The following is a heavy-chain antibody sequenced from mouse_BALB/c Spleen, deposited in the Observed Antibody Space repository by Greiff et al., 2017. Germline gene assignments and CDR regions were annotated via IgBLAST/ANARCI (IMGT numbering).Heavy chain of an antibody. CDR3: ATLGDYFDY. CDR1: GFTFSSFG. CDR2: ISSGSSTI. J-gene: IGHJ2*01. V-gene: IGHV5-17*02. Sequence: EVQLVESGGGLVQPGGSRKLSCAASGFTFSSFGMHWVRQAPEKGLEWVAYISSGSSTIYYADTVKGRFTISRDNPKNTLFLQMTSLRSEDTAMYYCATLGDYFDYWGQGTTLTVSS.